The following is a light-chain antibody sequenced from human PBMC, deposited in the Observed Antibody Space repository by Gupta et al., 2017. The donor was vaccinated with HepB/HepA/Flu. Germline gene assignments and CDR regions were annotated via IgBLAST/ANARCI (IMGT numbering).Light chain of an antibody. J-gene: IGLJ3*02. CDR3: QAWDSNTAM. CDR1: KLGEKY. Sequence: SYALTQPPSVSVSPGQTASITCSGDKLGEKYACWYQQKPGQAPVVLMYQDSKRPSGIPERFSGSNSGNTATLTIGGTQAMDEADYFCQAWDSNTAMFGGGTKLTVL. CDR2: QDS. V-gene: IGLV3-1*01.